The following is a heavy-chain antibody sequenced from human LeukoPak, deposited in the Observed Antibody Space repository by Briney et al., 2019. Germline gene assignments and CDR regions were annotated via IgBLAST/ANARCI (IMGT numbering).Heavy chain of an antibody. CDR2: IDTSGST. CDR1: GGSISSYY. J-gene: IGHJ5*02. D-gene: IGHD6-25*01. V-gene: IGHV4-4*07. Sequence: SETLSLTCTVSGGSISSYYWTWIRQSAGKGLEWIGRIDTSGSTNYNPSLRSRVTMSVNTSKNQFSLNLTSVTAADTAVYSCAREGGDPRWLDPWGQGTLVTVSS. CDR3: AREGGDPRWLDP.